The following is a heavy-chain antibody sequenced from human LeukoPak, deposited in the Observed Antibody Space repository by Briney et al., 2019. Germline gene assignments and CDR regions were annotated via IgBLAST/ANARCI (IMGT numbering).Heavy chain of an antibody. V-gene: IGHV3-30-3*01. J-gene: IGHJ4*02. Sequence: PGRSLRLSCAASGFTFSSYAMHWVRQAPGKGLEWVAVISYDGSNKYYADSVKGRFTISRDNSKNTLYLQMNSLRAEDTAVYYCARSGRQLWTGYFDYWGQGTLVTVSS. CDR2: ISYDGSNK. CDR3: ARSGRQLWTGYFDY. D-gene: IGHD5-18*01. CDR1: GFTFSSYA.